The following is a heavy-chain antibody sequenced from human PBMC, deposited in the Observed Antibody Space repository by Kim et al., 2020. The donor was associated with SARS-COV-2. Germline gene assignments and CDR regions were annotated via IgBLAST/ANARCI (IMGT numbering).Heavy chain of an antibody. V-gene: IGHV3-33*06. Sequence: GGSLRLSCAASGFTFSSYGMHWVRQAPGKGLEWVAVIWYDGSNKYYADSVKGRFTISRDNSKNTLYLQMNSLRAEDTAVYYCAKEGVAEAGLYYFDYWGQGTLVTVSS. J-gene: IGHJ4*02. D-gene: IGHD6-13*01. CDR3: AKEGVAEAGLYYFDY. CDR2: IWYDGSNK. CDR1: GFTFSSYG.